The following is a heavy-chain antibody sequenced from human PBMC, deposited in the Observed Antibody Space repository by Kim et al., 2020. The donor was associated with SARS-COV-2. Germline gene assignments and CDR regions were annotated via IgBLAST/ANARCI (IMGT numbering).Heavy chain of an antibody. CDR2: ISYDGSNK. CDR1: GFTFSSYA. J-gene: IGHJ4*02. CDR3: ARFSHSAAKKKTRFDY. V-gene: IGHV3-30-3*01. D-gene: IGHD2-15*01. Sequence: GGSLRLSCAASGFTFSSYAMHWVRQAPGKGLEWVAVISYDGSNKYYADSVKGRFTISRDNSKNTLYLQMNSLRAEDTAVYYCARFSHSAAKKKTRFDYWGQGTLVTVSS.